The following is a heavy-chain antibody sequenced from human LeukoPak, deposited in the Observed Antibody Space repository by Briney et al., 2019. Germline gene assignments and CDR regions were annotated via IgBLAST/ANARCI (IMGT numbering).Heavy chain of an antibody. J-gene: IGHJ4*02. CDR1: GFNFDDYV. Sequence: GGSLRLSCAASGFNFDDYVMHWVRLPSGKGLEWVGRIKREADGGTTEYAAPVKGRFTISRDDSKNTLYLQMNSLKTEDTAIYYCTSIGYWGRGALVTVSS. CDR2: IKREADGGTT. CDR3: TSIGY. V-gene: IGHV3-15*01. D-gene: IGHD2-15*01.